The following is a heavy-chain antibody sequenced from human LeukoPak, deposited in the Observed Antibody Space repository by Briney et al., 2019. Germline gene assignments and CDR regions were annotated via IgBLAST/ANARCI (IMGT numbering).Heavy chain of an antibody. V-gene: IGHV1-2*02. Sequence: ASVTVSCKASGYTFTGYYMHWVRQAPGQGREGMGWINPNSGGTNYAQKFQGRVTMTRDTSISTAYMELSRLRSDDTAVYYCASLAAAGTDLFDYWGQGTLVTVSS. J-gene: IGHJ4*02. CDR3: ASLAAAGTDLFDY. CDR2: INPNSGGT. CDR1: GYTFTGYY. D-gene: IGHD6-13*01.